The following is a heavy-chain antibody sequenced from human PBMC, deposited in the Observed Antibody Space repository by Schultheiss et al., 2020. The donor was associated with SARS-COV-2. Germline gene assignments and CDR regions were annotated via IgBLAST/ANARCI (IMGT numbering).Heavy chain of an antibody. Sequence: SETLSLTCTVSGGSISSSSYYWGWVRQPPGKGLEWIGSIYYSGSTYYNPSLKSRVTISVDTSKNQFSLKLSSVTAADTAVYYCARDRGGSGWSHYYYYGMDVWGQGTTVTVSS. CDR2: IYYSGST. V-gene: IGHV4-39*02. D-gene: IGHD6-19*01. CDR1: GGSISSSSYY. CDR3: ARDRGGSGWSHYYYYGMDV. J-gene: IGHJ6*02.